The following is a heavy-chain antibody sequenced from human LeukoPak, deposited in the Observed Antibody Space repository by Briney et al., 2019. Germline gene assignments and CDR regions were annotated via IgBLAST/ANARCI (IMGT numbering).Heavy chain of an antibody. CDR2: FDPEDGET. D-gene: IGHD3-22*01. Sequence: ASVKVSCKASGYTFTSYGISWVRQAPGKGLEWMGGFDPEDGETIYAQKFQGRVTMTEDTSTDTAYLELSSLRSEDTAVYYCATVGRNYYESSGYYSRKNYNWFDPWGQGTLVTVSS. J-gene: IGHJ5*02. CDR3: ATVGRNYYESSGYYSRKNYNWFDP. CDR1: GYTFTSYG. V-gene: IGHV1-24*01.